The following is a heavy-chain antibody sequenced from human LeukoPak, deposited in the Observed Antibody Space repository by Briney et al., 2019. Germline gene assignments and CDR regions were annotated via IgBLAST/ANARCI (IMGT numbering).Heavy chain of an antibody. CDR3: TSPEGGTYYFDY. V-gene: IGHV3-49*04. CDR2: IRSKTYGGTA. CDR1: RLMFGEHS. J-gene: IGHJ4*02. Sequence: PGRSLRLSCADSRLMFGEHSISWVRQAPGKGLEWVGFIRSKTYGGTAQYAAPVKGRFTISRDDSRSSAYLQMNNLKTEDTAVYFCTSPEGGTYYFDYWGQGTLVTVSS. D-gene: IGHD1-26*01.